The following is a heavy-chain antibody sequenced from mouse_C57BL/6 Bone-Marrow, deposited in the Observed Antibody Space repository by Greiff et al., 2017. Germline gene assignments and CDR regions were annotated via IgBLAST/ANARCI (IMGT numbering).Heavy chain of an antibody. CDR1: GFTFSSYA. CDR2: ISDGGSYT. Sequence: EVMLVESGGGLVKPGGSLKLSCAASGFTFSSYAMSWVRQTPEKRLEWVATISDGGSYTYYPDNVKGRFTISRDNAKNNLYLQMSHLKSEDAAMYCCARDGYFLFAYWGQGTLVTVSA. D-gene: IGHD2-3*01. V-gene: IGHV5-4*03. J-gene: IGHJ3*01. CDR3: ARDGYFLFAY.